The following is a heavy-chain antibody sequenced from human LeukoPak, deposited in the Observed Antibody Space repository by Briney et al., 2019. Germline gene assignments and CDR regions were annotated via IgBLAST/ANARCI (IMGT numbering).Heavy chain of an antibody. CDR3: ATKQWLAPPPDS. Sequence: GGSLRLSCAACGFTFSKYWMLWVRQAPGKGLESVSRINADGTVTTYADSVRGRFTVSRDNADNTMFLQMNSVRDEDTAVYYCATKQWLAPPPDSWGQGTPVTVSS. CDR1: GFTFSKYW. CDR2: INADGTVT. J-gene: IGHJ4*02. D-gene: IGHD6-19*01. V-gene: IGHV3-74*01.